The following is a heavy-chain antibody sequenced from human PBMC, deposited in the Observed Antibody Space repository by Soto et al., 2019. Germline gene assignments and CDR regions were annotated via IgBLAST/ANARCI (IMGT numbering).Heavy chain of an antibody. CDR1: GGSISSGGYY. CDR2: IYYSGNT. Sequence: QVQLQESGPGLVKPSQTLSLTCTVSGGSISSGGYYWSWIRQHPGKGLEWIGYIYYSGNTYYNPSLKGRVTRSVYTSKNQFSLKLSSVTAADTAVYYCARGRWLQFRVPGYWGQGTLVTVSS. V-gene: IGHV4-31*03. J-gene: IGHJ4*02. CDR3: ARGRWLQFRVPGY. D-gene: IGHD5-12*01.